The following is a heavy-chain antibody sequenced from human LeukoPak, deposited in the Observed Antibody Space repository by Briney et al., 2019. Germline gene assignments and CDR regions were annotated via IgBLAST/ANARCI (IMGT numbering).Heavy chain of an antibody. CDR2: IYTSGST. CDR1: GGSISSYY. V-gene: IGHV4-4*07. CDR3: ARGSLKYYYDSSGYLAKDAFDI. Sequence: SETLSLTCTVSGGSISSYYWSWIRQPAGKGLEWIGRIYTSGSTNYNPSLKSRVTMSVDTSKNQFSLKLSSVTAADTAVYYCARGSLKYYYDSSGYLAKDAFDIWGQGTMVTVSS. D-gene: IGHD3-22*01. J-gene: IGHJ3*02.